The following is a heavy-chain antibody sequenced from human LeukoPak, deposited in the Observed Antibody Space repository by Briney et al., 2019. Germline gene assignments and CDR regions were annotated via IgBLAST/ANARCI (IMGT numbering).Heavy chain of an antibody. V-gene: IGHV1-3*03. J-gene: IGHJ4*02. CDR2: INAGNGNT. CDR3: ARSPHILTGEDFDY. Sequence: ASVKVSCKASGYTFTSYAMHWVRQAPGQGLEWMGWINAGNGNTKYSQEFQGRVTITRDTSASTAYMELSRLRSEDMAVYYCARSPHILTGEDFDYWGQGTLVTVSS. D-gene: IGHD3-9*01. CDR1: GYTFTSYA.